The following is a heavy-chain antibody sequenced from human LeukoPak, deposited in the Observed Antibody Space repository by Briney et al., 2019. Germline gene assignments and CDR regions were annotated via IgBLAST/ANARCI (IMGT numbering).Heavy chain of an antibody. CDR2: MNPNSGNT. CDR3: ATALVGEFSGVVVPAAIIPLCY. D-gene: IGHD2-2*02. J-gene: IGHJ4*02. Sequence: ASVKVSCKASGYTFTSYDINWVRQATGQGLEWMGWMNPNSGNTGYAQKFQGRVTMTRNTSISTAYMELSSLRSEDTAVYYCATALVGEFSGVVVPAAIIPLCYWGQGTLVTVSS. V-gene: IGHV1-8*01. CDR1: GYTFTSYD.